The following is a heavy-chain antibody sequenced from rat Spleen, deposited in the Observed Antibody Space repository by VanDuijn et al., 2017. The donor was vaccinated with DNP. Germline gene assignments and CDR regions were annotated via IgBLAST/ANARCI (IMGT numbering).Heavy chain of an antibody. Sequence: EVQLVESGGGLVQPGRSLKLSCAASGFTFSAYYVAWVRQAPAKGLEWVAYIRYDGGSTKYGDSVKGRFTIYRDNAKSSLYLQMNSLKSEDTATYYCSRESQYRFDYWGQGVMVTVSS. CDR3: SRESQYRFDY. CDR2: IRYDGGST. J-gene: IGHJ2*01. D-gene: IGHD1-5*01. V-gene: IGHV5-20*01. CDR1: GFTFSAYY.